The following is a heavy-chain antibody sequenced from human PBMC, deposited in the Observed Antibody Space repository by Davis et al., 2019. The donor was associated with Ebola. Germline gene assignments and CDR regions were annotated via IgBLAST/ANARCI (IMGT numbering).Heavy chain of an antibody. CDR3: ARDRVGFGELWY. CDR1: GYTFTNYY. V-gene: IGHV1-2*06. CDR2: INPNSGDT. D-gene: IGHD3-10*01. J-gene: IGHJ4*02. Sequence: ASVKVSYKASGYTFTNYYMHWVRQAPGQGLEWMGRINPNSGDTNYAPNFQGRVTMTRDTSMNTAYMELSRLRSDDTAVYYCARDRVGFGELWYWGQGTLVTVSS.